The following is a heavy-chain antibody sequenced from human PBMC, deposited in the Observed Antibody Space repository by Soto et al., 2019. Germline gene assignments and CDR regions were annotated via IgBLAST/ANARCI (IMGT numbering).Heavy chain of an antibody. D-gene: IGHD6-13*01. J-gene: IGHJ4*02. Sequence: ASVKVSCKASGYTFTSYDINWVRQATGQGLEWMGWMNPNSGNTNYAQKLQGRVTMTTDTSTSTAYMELRSLRSDDTAVYYCGRDIGYSSRGGYWGQGTLVTVSS. CDR2: MNPNSGNT. CDR3: GRDIGYSSRGGY. V-gene: IGHV1-18*01. CDR1: GYTFTSYD.